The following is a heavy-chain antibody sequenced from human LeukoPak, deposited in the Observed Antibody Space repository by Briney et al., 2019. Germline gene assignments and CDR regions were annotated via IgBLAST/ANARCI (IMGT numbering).Heavy chain of an antibody. CDR3: ARDANYRGPGRSGYDSVY. Sequence: QPGRSLRLSCAASGFTFSSYGMHWVRQAPGKGLEWVAVISYDGSNKYYADSVKGRFTISRDNAKNSLYLQMNSLRAEDTAVYYCARDANYRGPGRSGYDSVYWGQGTLVTVSS. J-gene: IGHJ4*02. V-gene: IGHV3-30*03. D-gene: IGHD5-12*01. CDR2: ISYDGSNK. CDR1: GFTFSSYG.